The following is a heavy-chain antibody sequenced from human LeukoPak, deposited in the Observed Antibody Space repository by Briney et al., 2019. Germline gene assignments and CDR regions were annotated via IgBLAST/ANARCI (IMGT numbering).Heavy chain of an antibody. CDR1: GYTFTGYY. V-gene: IGHV1-2*06. J-gene: IGHJ5*02. Sequence: GASLKVSCKASGYTFTGYYMHWVRQAPGQGLEWMGRINPNSGGTNYAQKFQGRVTMTRDTSISTAYMELSRLRSDDTAVYYRARDPYRIAVAGTDWFDPWGQGTLVTVSS. CDR2: INPNSGGT. D-gene: IGHD6-19*01. CDR3: ARDPYRIAVAGTDWFDP.